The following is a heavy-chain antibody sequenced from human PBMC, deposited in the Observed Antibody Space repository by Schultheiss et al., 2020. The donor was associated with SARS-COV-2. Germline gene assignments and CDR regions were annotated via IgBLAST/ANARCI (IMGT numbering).Heavy chain of an antibody. CDR1: GFTVSSNY. Sequence: GGSLRLSCAASGFTVSSNYMSWVRQAPGKGLEWVSVIYSGGSTYYADSVKGRFTISRDNSKNTLYLQMNSLRAEDTAVYYCARGFGSGWSYYFDYWGQGTLVTVSS. D-gene: IGHD6-19*01. CDR3: ARGFGSGWSYYFDY. CDR2: IYSGGST. V-gene: IGHV3-53*01. J-gene: IGHJ4*02.